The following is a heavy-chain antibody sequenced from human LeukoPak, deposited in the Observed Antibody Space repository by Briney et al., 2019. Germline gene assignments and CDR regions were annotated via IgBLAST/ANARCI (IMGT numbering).Heavy chain of an antibody. J-gene: IGHJ4*02. CDR3: ARSSGYMSY. CDR2: IYHSGST. CDR1: HCSISSNYY. V-gene: IGHV4-38-2*02. Sequence: SESLSLTCTVSHCSISSNYYWGWIRQPPGKGLEWIGSIYHSGSTYYNPSLKSRVTISVDTSKNQFSLKLTSVTAADTAVYYCARSSGYMSYWGQGTLVTVSS. D-gene: IGHD3-22*01.